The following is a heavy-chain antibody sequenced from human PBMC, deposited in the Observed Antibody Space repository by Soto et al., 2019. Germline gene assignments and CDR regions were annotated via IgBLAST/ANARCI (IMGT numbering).Heavy chain of an antibody. CDR2: IIPIFGTA. CDR3: AREGASGSHIGY. J-gene: IGHJ4*02. D-gene: IGHD3-22*01. Sequence: QVQLVQSGAEVKKPGSSVKVSCQASGGTFSSYAISWVRQAPGQGLEWMGGIIPIFGTANYAQKFQGRVTITADEYTSTAYMELSSLRSEDTAVYYCAREGASGSHIGYWGQGTLVTVSS. V-gene: IGHV1-69*01. CDR1: GGTFSSYA.